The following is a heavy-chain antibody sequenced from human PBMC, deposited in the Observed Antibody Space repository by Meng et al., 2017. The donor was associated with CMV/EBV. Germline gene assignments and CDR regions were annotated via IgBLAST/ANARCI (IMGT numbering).Heavy chain of an antibody. V-gene: IGHV3-74*01. CDR2: INSDGSST. J-gene: IGHJ4*02. CDR1: GFTFSSYW. CDR3: ARALPLAPVGYYFDY. Sequence: GESLKISCAASGFTFSSYWMHWVRQAPGKGLVWVSRINSDGSSTSYADSVKGRFTISRDNAKNTLYLQMNSLRAEDTAVYYCARALPLAPVGYYFDYWGQGTLVTVSS. D-gene: IGHD3-10*01.